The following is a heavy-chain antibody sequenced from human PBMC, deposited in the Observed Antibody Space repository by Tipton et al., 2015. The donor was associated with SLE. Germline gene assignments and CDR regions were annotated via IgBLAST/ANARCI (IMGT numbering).Heavy chain of an antibody. Sequence: TLSLTCTVSGHSISSGYYWSWIRQAPGKGLEWLGSIYYSGSTYYNPSLKSRVTISVDTSKNQFSLKLSSVTAADTAVYYCARDWCSSTSCYGYYYMDVWGKGTTVTVSS. V-gene: IGHV4-38-2*02. CDR3: ARDWCSSTSCYGYYYMDV. CDR2: IYYSGST. J-gene: IGHJ6*03. D-gene: IGHD2-2*01. CDR1: GHSISSGYY.